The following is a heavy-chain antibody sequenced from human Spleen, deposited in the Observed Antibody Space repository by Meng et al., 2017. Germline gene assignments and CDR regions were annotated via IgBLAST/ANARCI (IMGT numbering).Heavy chain of an antibody. CDR3: ARGARICYDYDQAY. CDR1: EYAFTSYY. V-gene: IGHV1-2*02. CDR2: IIPNSGGT. D-gene: IGHD5-12*01. J-gene: IGHJ4*02. Sequence: QLVRSGAEVMMPASYIMFSSKASEYAFTSYYIRWCRQAPGQGLEWMGWIIPNSGGTNYAQKFQGRVSLTMDTSIGKVYMELIRLTSDDTAVYYCARGARICYDYDQAYWGQGTLVTVSS.